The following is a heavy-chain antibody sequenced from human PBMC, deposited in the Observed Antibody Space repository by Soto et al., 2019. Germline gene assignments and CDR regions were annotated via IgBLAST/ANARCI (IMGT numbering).Heavy chain of an antibody. V-gene: IGHV1-8*01. CDR2: INPTSEYT. J-gene: IGHJ4*02. CDR1: GYTFTSYD. Sequence: ASVKFSCKAYGYTFTSYDINWVRQAPGQGLEWVGWINPTSEYTAHAQKFQGRVTLTREISTATAYMELSSLTSEDTAVHFCDRKVYPGYYTDWGPGTQVTVSS. CDR3: DRKVYPGYYTD. D-gene: IGHD1-26*01.